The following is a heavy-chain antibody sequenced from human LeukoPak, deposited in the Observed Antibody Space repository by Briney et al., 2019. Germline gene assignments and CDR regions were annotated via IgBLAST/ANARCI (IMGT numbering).Heavy chain of an antibody. CDR2: ISSSGSTI. CDR1: GFTFSDYY. J-gene: IGHJ4*02. Sequence: GGSLRLSCAASGFTFSDYYMSWIRQAPGKGLEWVSYISSSGSTIYYADSVKGRFTISRDNAKNSLYLQMNSLRAEDTAVYYCARKARGGPGQWLVRVAYYFDYWGQGTLVTVSS. V-gene: IGHV3-11*01. CDR3: ARKARGGPGQWLVRVAYYFDY. D-gene: IGHD6-19*01.